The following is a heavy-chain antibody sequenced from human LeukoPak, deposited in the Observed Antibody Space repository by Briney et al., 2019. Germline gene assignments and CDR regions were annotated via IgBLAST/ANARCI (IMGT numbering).Heavy chain of an antibody. D-gene: IGHD2-2*02. CDR3: ARSYCSSTSCYRTSYYYMDV. J-gene: IGHJ6*03. Sequence: SETLSLTCTVSGGSISSYYWGWIRQPPGKGLEWIGSIYHSGSTYYNPSLKSRVTISVDTSKNQFSLKLSSVTAADTAVYYCARSYCSSTSCYRTSYYYMDVWGKGTTVTVSS. V-gene: IGHV4-38-2*02. CDR1: GGSISSYY. CDR2: IYHSGST.